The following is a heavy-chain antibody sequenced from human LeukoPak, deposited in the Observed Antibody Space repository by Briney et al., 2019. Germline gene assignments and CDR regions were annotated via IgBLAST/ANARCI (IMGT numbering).Heavy chain of an antibody. CDR1: GCPVNSFY. CDR2: IYPSGGSA. CDR3: ARERPSSYYFDY. Sequence: ASVNVSCKASGCPVNSFYTHWVRQAPGQGLEWVGIIYPSGGSASFTQKFQGRVTMTRDTSTSTFYMELSSLRSEDTAVYFCARERPSSYYFDYWGQGTLVTVSS. V-gene: IGHV1-46*02. J-gene: IGHJ4*02.